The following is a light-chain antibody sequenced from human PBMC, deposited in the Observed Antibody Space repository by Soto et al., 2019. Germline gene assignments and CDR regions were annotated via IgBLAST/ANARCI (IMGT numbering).Light chain of an antibody. CDR2: HSS. J-gene: IGKJ2*01. CDR3: QQYGDPPYT. Sequence: IVVTQSPGSLSLSPGEGASLSCRTSQNIYSNYLAWYQHKPGRSPRLLIYHSSTRAAGTPDRFSGSGSGTDFAFTISRLEPEDSAVYYCQQYGDPPYTFGQGTRVEIK. V-gene: IGKV3-20*01. CDR1: QNIYSNY.